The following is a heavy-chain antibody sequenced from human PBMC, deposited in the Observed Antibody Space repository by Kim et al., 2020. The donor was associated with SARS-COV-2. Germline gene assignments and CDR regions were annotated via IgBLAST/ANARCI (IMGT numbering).Heavy chain of an antibody. CDR2: IIPIFGTA. D-gene: IGHD3-10*01. CDR1: GGTFSSYA. V-gene: IGHV1-69*13. CDR3: ARVGGVEHRDAFDI. Sequence: SVKVSCKASGGTFSSYAISWVRQAPGQGLEWMGGIIPIFGTANYAQKFQGRVTITADESTSTAYMELSSLRSEDTAVYYCARVGGVEHRDAFDIWGQGTMVTVSS. J-gene: IGHJ3*02.